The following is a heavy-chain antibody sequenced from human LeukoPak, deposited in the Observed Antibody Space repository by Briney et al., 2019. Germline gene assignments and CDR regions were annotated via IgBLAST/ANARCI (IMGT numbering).Heavy chain of an antibody. CDR1: GYTFTSYG. CDR2: ISAYKGNT. D-gene: IGHD3-22*01. Sequence: ASVKVSCKASGYTFTSYGISWVRQAPGQGLEWMGWISAYKGNTNYAQKLQGRVTMTTDTSTSTAYMELRSLRSDDTAVYYCASVKYYYDSSGYYGELDYWGQGTLVTVSS. CDR3: ASVKYYYDSSGYYGELDY. J-gene: IGHJ4*02. V-gene: IGHV1-18*01.